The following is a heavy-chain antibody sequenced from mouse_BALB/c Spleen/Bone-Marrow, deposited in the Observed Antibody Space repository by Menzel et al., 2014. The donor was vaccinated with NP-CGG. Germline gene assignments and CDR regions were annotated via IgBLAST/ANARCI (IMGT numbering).Heavy chain of an antibody. CDR3: TRSTGAMDY. J-gene: IGHJ4*01. CDR1: DYTFTSYW. V-gene: IGHV1-7*01. Sequence: QVHLQQPGAELAKPGASVKMSCKASDYTFTSYWMHWVKQRPGQGLEWIGYINPSTGYTEYNQNFKDKATLTADKSSITAYMQLSSLTSEDSAVYYCTRSTGAMDYWGQGTSVTVSS. CDR2: INPSTGYT. D-gene: IGHD3-2*01.